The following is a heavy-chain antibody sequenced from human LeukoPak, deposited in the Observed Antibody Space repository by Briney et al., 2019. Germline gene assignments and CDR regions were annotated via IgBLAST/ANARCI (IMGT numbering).Heavy chain of an antibody. V-gene: IGHV4-59*01. CDR3: ARVRSSGYPPPPAFAY. J-gene: IGHJ4*02. CDR1: GGSISSYY. D-gene: IGHD3-22*01. Sequence: SETLSLTCTVSGGSISSYYWSWISQPPGKGLERIWHHTYIGITNSNTSLKGEVPTSVDMSKTQFSLKLSSVNPADTAVYYCARVRSSGYPPPPAFAYGGEGTLVTVSS. CDR2: HTYIGIT.